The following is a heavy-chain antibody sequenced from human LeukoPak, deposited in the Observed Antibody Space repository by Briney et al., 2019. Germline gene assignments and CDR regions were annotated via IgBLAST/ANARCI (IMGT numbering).Heavy chain of an antibody. J-gene: IGHJ4*02. CDR3: ARDSLGYSSGWEDY. V-gene: IGHV4-34*01. D-gene: IGHD6-19*01. CDR1: GGSFSGYY. CDR2: INHSGST. Sequence: PSETLSLTCAVYGGSFSGYYWSWIRQPPGKGLEWIGEINHSGSTNYNPSLKSRVTISVDTSKNQFSLKLSSVTAADTAVYYCARDSLGYSSGWEDYWGQGTLVTVSS.